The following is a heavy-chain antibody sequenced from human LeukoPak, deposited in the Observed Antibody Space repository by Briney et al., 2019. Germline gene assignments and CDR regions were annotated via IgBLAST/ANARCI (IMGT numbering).Heavy chain of an antibody. J-gene: IGHJ4*02. D-gene: IGHD6-13*01. CDR2: INSDGSST. Sequence: GGSLRLSCAASGFTFSSYWMHWVRQAPGKGLVWVSRINSDGSSTSYADSVKGRFTISRDNAKNTLYLQMNSLRAEDTAVYYCTRGPQLVSVDYWGQGTLVTVSS. CDR1: GFTFSSYW. V-gene: IGHV3-74*01. CDR3: TRGPQLVSVDY.